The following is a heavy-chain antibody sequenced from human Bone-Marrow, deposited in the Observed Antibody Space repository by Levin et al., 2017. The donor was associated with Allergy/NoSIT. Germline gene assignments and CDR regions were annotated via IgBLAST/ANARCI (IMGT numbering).Heavy chain of an antibody. CDR2: ISSSGTYI. V-gene: IGHV3-21*01. CDR1: ILTFSSYS. D-gene: IGHD2-15*01. J-gene: IGHJ3*02. Sequence: GGSLRLSCAASILTFSSYSMNWVRQAPGKGLEWVSSISSSGTYIFYADSVKGRFTISRDNAKNLLFLQMNDLRAEDSAVYYCARDGSFGEVVVISDAFDMWGQGTPVTVSS. CDR3: ARDGSFGEVVVISDAFDM.